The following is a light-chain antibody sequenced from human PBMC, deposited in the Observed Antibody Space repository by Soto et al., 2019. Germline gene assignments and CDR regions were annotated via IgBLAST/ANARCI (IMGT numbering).Light chain of an antibody. CDR3: QQYGSSPWT. J-gene: IGKJ1*01. CDR1: QSVSSSY. CDR2: VAS. V-gene: IGKV3-20*01. Sequence: EIVLTQSPGTLSLSPGERATLSWRASQSVSSSYLAWYQQKPGQAPRLLIYVASSRATGIPDRFSGSGSGTDFTLTISRLEPEDFAVYYCQQYGSSPWTFGQGTKVDIK.